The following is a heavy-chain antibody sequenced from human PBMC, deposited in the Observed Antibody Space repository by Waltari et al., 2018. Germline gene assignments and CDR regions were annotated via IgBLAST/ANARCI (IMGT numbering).Heavy chain of an antibody. CDR3: ARQLRFVDWIPRYFDS. D-gene: IGHD3-3*01. CDR1: GDSISGSRNY. CDR2: IYYSGPT. V-gene: IGHV4-39*01. Sequence: QMELQESGPRLVKPSETLSLTCNVSGDSISGSRNYWAWLRQPPGKNLQWIGSIYYSGPTSYIPSLKGRFAISVDTSRNQFSLNVNSVTAADTGIYYCARQLRFVDWIPRYFDSWGRGTLATVSS. J-gene: IGHJ4*02.